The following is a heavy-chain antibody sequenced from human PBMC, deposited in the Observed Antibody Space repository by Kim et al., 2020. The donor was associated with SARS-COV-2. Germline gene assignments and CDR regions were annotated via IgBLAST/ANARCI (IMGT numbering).Heavy chain of an antibody. J-gene: IGHJ6*02. V-gene: IGHV1-2*04. Sequence: NYAQKFQDWVTMTRNTSISTAYMELSRLRSDDTAVYYCARVTYGYGMDVWGQGTTVTVSS. D-gene: IGHD4-17*01. CDR3: ARVTYGYGMDV.